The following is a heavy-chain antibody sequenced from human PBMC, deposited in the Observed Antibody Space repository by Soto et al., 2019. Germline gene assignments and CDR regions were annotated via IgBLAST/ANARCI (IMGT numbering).Heavy chain of an antibody. Sequence: SETLSLTCTVSGGSISSYYWSWIRQPPGKGLEWIGYIYYSGSTNYNPSLKSRVTISVDTSKNQFSLKLSSVTAADTAVYYCAIDFSPTGATLIFVYWGQGTLVTVSS. D-gene: IGHD1-26*01. CDR3: AIDFSPTGATLIFVY. CDR2: IYYSGST. J-gene: IGHJ4*02. CDR1: GGSISSYY. V-gene: IGHV4-59*01.